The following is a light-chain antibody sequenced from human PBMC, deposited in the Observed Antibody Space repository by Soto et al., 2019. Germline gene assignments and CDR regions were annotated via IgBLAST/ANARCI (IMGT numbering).Light chain of an antibody. V-gene: IGKV1-39*01. CDR3: LQTDSVPYT. CDR1: QSISSY. CDR2: FAS. J-gene: IGKJ2*01. Sequence: DIQMTQSPSSLSASVGDRVTLTCRAGQSISSYLNWYQLKPGRPPKLLIYFASSLQAGVPSRFSGAGSETDFTLTITDLQPEDFTSYFCLQTDSVPYTFGQGT.